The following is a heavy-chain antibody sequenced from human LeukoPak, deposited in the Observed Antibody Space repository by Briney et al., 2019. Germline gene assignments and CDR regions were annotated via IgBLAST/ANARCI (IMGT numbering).Heavy chain of an antibody. V-gene: IGHV3-9*01. CDR1: GFTFDDYA. CDR2: ISWTSGSI. Sequence: GGSLRLSCAASGFTFDDYAMHWVRQAPGKGLEWVSGISWTSGSIGYADSVKGRFTISRDNAKNSLYLQMNSLRAEDTALYYCAKGYKGLLWFGEGMDVWGEGTTVTVSS. J-gene: IGHJ6*03. D-gene: IGHD3-10*01. CDR3: AKGYKGLLWFGEGMDV.